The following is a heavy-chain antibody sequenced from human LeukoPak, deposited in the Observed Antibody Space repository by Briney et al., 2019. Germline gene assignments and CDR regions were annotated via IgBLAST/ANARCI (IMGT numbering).Heavy chain of an antibody. CDR2: IYTSGST. CDR1: GGSISSGSYY. Sequence: SETLSLTCTVSGGSISSGSYYWSWIRQPAGKGLEWIGRIYTSGSTNYNPSLKSRVNISVDTSKNQFSLKLSSVTAADTAVYYCARVEWELLGFDYWGRGILVTVSS. CDR3: ARVEWELLGFDY. D-gene: IGHD1-26*01. V-gene: IGHV4-61*02. J-gene: IGHJ4*02.